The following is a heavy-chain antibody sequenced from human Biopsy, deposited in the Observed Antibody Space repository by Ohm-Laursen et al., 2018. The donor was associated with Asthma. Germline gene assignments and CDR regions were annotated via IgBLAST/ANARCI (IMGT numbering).Heavy chain of an antibody. D-gene: IGHD3-9*01. CDR1: GFTFSNYA. CDR3: ARTYYDFLTGQVNDAFAM. CDR2: IYSGGTS. Sequence: SLRLSCAASGFTFSNYAMSWVRQAPGKGLEWVSVIYSGGTSHTADSVRGRFTISRDNSKNTLSLQMNSLTAEDTAVYYCARTYYDFLTGQVNDAFAMWGRGTMVTVSP. J-gene: IGHJ3*02. V-gene: IGHV3-23*03.